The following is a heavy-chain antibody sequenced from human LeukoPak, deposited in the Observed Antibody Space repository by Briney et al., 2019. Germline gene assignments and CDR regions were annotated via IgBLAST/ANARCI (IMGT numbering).Heavy chain of an antibody. J-gene: IGHJ4*02. CDR3: ARDGGRKDDY. CDR1: GFTFSNYW. CDR2: IKQDGTEK. Sequence: PGGSLRLSCAASGFTFSNYWMSWVRQAPGKGLEWVAHIKQDGTEKYYVDSVKGRFTISRDNAKNSLYLQMNSLRAEDTAVYYCARDGGRKDDYWGQGTLVTVSS. V-gene: IGHV3-7*01. D-gene: IGHD2-15*01.